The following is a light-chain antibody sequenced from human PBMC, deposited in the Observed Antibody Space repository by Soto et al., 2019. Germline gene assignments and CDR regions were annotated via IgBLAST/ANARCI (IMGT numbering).Light chain of an antibody. Sequence: EIVLTQSPATLSSSPGERATLSCRASQSVSSYLAWYQQKPGQAPRLLIYDASNRATSIPARFSGSGSGTDFTLTISSLEPEDFAVYYCQQRSNWPLTFGGGTKVEIK. V-gene: IGKV3-11*01. CDR3: QQRSNWPLT. J-gene: IGKJ4*01. CDR2: DAS. CDR1: QSVSSY.